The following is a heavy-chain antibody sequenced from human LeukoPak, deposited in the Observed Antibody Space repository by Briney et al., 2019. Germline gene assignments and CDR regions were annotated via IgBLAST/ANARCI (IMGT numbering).Heavy chain of an antibody. CDR2: ISDSSSYI. J-gene: IGHJ6*02. CDR3: TKGENGMDV. Sequence: GGSLRLSCAASGFTFSSYRMNWVRQAPGQGLEWVSSISDSSSYIYHADSVKGRFTISRDNAKNSMYLQMNSLRAEDTATYYCTKGENGMDVWGQGTTVTVSS. D-gene: IGHD1-26*01. CDR1: GFTFSSYR. V-gene: IGHV3-21*01.